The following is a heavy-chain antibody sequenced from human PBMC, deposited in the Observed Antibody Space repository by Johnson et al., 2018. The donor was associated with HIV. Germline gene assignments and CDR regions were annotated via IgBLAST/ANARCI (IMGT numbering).Heavy chain of an antibody. Sequence: QVQLVESGGGVVQPGRSLRLSCAASGFTFSSYAMHWVRQAPGKGLEWVAVISYDGSNKYYADSVKGRFTISRDNAKNSLYRQMNSLRAEDTALYYCARYFGVVSYDAFYIWGQGTMVTVSS. CDR2: ISYDGSNK. D-gene: IGHD3-3*01. V-gene: IGHV3-30*04. J-gene: IGHJ3*02. CDR1: GFTFSSYA. CDR3: ARYFGVVSYDAFYI.